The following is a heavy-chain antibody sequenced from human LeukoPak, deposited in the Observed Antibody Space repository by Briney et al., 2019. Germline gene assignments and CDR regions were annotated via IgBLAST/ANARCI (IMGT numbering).Heavy chain of an antibody. D-gene: IGHD2-2*01. CDR2: ISAYNGNT. J-gene: IGHJ3*02. V-gene: IGHV1-18*01. Sequence: ASVKVSCKASGYTFTSYGISWVRQAPGQGLEWMGWISAYNGNTNYAQKLQGRVTMTTDTSTSTAYMELRSLRSDDTAVYYCARDKFGIVVVPAARYDGDAFDIWGQGTMVTVSS. CDR3: ARDKFGIVVVPAARYDGDAFDI. CDR1: GYTFTSYG.